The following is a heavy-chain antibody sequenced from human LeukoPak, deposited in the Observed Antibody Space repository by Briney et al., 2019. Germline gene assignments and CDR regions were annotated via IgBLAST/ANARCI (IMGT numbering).Heavy chain of an antibody. V-gene: IGHV3-74*03. D-gene: IGHD1-26*01. CDR3: ATVVKGSSLEDY. J-gene: IGHJ4*02. CDR2: IKSDESSA. CDR1: GFTITNNW. Sequence: GGSLRLSCVASGFTITNNWMYWVRQAPGRGLVWVSWIKSDESSAAYADSVKGRFTISRDNAKNTLYLQMNSLRVEDTAVYYCATVVKGSSLEDYWGQGTLVTVSS.